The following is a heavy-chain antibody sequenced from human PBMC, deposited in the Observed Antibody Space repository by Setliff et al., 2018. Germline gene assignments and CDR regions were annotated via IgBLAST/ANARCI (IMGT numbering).Heavy chain of an antibody. CDR2: IYTSGST. Sequence: SETLSLTCTVSGGSISSGSYYWSWIRQPAGKGLEWIGRIYTSGSTNYNPSLKSRVTISLDTSRNQVSLKLSSVTAADTAVYYCARDRPYCSSTSCYTSYFYYYAMDIWGQGTTVTVPS. J-gene: IGHJ6*02. CDR3: ARDRPYCSSTSCYTSYFYYYAMDI. V-gene: IGHV4-61*02. D-gene: IGHD2-2*02. CDR1: GGSISSGSYY.